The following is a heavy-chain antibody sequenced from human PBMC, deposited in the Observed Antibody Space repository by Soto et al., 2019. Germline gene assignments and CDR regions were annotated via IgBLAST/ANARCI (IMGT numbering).Heavy chain of an antibody. V-gene: IGHV3-48*02. CDR1: GFTFSSYS. D-gene: IGHD6-19*01. CDR2: ISSSSSTI. CDR3: AREAGTWHLPLNWFDP. J-gene: IGHJ5*02. Sequence: EVQLVESGGGLVQPGGSLRLSSAASGFTFSSYSMNWVRQAPGKGLEWVSYISSSSSTIYYADSVKGRFTISRDNAKNSLYLQMNSLRDEDTAVYYCAREAGTWHLPLNWFDPWGQGTLVTVSS.